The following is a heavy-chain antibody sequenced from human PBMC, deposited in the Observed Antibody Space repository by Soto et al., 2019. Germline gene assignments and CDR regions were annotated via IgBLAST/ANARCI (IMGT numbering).Heavy chain of an antibody. CDR2: IYNGEST. D-gene: IGHD3-16*02. Sequence: EVQLVESGGGLIQPGGSLRLSCAASGFTVNSDYMNWIRQTPGKGLEWVAFIYNGESTHYADSVKGRFTISSDRSKNTLYLQMNSLRIEDTAVYYCARDGRGLGELSLFEYWGQGTLVTVSS. J-gene: IGHJ4*02. V-gene: IGHV3-53*01. CDR1: GFTVNSDY. CDR3: ARDGRGLGELSLFEY.